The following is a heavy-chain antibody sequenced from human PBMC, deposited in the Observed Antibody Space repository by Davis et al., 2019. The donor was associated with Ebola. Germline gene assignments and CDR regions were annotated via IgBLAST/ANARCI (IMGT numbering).Heavy chain of an antibody. CDR2: IYPMDSDT. CDR1: APSFTPYW. V-gene: IGHV5-51*01. Sequence: SLSLSCSASAPSFTPYWIGCVRQLPGKVLEWVGLIYPMDSDTRYSPSFRGQVTISADKSRDTAYLMWNSLKASDTAIYYWARGHVCGHNYFEPWGQGTQVIVSS. J-gene: IGHJ5*02. CDR3: ARGHVCGHNYFEP. D-gene: IGHD5-24*01.